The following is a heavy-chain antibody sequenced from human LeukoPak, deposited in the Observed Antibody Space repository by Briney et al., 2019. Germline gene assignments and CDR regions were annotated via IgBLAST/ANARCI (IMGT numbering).Heavy chain of an antibody. CDR1: GYTFTGYY. CDR2: INPNSGGT. CDR3: AKGHTKVGTSSDAFDI. V-gene: IGHV1-2*02. Sequence: ASVKVSYKASGYTFTGYYMHWVRQAPGKGLEWMGWINPNSGGTNYAQKFQGRVTMTRDTSISTAYMELSRLRSDDTAVYYCAKGHTKVGTSSDAFDIWGQGTMVTVS. D-gene: IGHD1-26*01. J-gene: IGHJ3*02.